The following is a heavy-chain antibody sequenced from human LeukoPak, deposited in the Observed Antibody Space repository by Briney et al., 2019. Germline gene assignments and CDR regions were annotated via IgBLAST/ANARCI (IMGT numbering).Heavy chain of an antibody. V-gene: IGHV3-9*01. CDR3: AKDRRSDITARHAFDI. J-gene: IGHJ3*02. D-gene: IGHD6-6*01. CDR2: ISWNSGNI. Sequence: QPGRSLRLSCAASGFTFDDYAMHWVRQAPGKGLEWVSGISWNSGNIGYADSVKGRFIISRDNAKNSLYLQMNSLRAEDTALYYCAKDRRSDITARHAFDIWGQGTMVTVSS. CDR1: GFTFDDYA.